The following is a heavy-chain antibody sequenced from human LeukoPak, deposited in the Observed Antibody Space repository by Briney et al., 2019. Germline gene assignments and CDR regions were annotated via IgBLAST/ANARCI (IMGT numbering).Heavy chain of an antibody. CDR3: GRESRGEVVTQRWFDP. CDR2: IWYDGSNK. Sequence: GGSLRLSCAASGFTFSSYGMHWVRQAPGKGLEWVAVIWYDGSNKYYAASLKGGLTISRNNSKTTLFRQMNSLRAEDTAVYYCGRESRGEVVTQRWFDPWGQGTLVTVSS. J-gene: IGHJ5*02. CDR1: GFTFSSYG. V-gene: IGHV3-33*01. D-gene: IGHD2-21*02.